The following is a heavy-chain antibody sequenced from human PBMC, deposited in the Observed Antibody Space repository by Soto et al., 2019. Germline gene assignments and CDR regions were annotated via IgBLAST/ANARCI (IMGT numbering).Heavy chain of an antibody. CDR1: GGTFSSYA. CDR3: ARVGRGDNRWLQPFDY. Sequence: QVQLVQSGAEVKKPGSSVKVSCKASGGTFSSYAISWVRQAPGQGLEWMGGIIPIFGTANYAQKFQGRVTITADESTTTAYMELSSLRSEDTAVYYCARVGRGDNRWLQPFDYWGQGTLVTVSS. V-gene: IGHV1-69*01. J-gene: IGHJ4*02. CDR2: IIPIFGTA. D-gene: IGHD5-18*01.